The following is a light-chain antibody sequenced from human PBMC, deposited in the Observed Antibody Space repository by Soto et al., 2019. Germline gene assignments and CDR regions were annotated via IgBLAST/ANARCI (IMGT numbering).Light chain of an antibody. CDR3: QQTYSILRT. V-gene: IGKV1-39*01. Sequence: DIQMTQSPSSLSASVGDRVTITCRASQRIYSYVNWYQQKVGKAPKLLIYAASSLQSGVPSRFSGSGFGTDFTLTISSLQPEDFATYYCQQTYSILRTFGQGTKLEIK. J-gene: IGKJ2*01. CDR1: QRIYSY. CDR2: AAS.